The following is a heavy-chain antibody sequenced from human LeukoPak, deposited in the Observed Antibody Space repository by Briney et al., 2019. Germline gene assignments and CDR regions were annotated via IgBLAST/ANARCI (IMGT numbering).Heavy chain of an antibody. CDR3: ARDLGPRYNGYLVY. J-gene: IGHJ4*02. CDR1: GFTFSDYY. D-gene: IGHD1-26*01. CDR2: ISSSSSYT. Sequence: GGSLRLSCAASGFTFSDYYMSWIRQAPGKGLEWVSYISSSSSYTNYADSVKGRFTISRDNAKNSLYLQMNSLRAEDTAVYYCARDLGPRYNGYLVYWGQGTLVTVSS. V-gene: IGHV3-11*06.